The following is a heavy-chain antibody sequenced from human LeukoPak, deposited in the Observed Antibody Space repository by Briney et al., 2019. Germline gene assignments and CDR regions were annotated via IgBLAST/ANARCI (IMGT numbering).Heavy chain of an antibody. D-gene: IGHD3-16*02. CDR2: INHSGST. CDR1: GGSISSGGYY. V-gene: IGHV4-31*03. J-gene: IGHJ4*02. CDR3: ARATPFFYLYYFDY. Sequence: PSQTLSLTCTVSGGSISSGGYYWSWIRQHPGKGLEWIGEINHSGSTNYNPSLKSRVTISVDTSKNQFSLKLSSVTAADTAVYYCARATPFFYLYYFDYWGQGTLVTVSS.